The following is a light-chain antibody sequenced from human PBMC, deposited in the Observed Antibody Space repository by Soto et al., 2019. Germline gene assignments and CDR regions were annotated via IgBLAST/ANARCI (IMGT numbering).Light chain of an antibody. CDR1: QSVSSSY. Sequence: EIVLTQSPGTLSLSPGERATLSCRASQSVSSSYLAWCQQKPGQAPRLLIYDASSRATGIPDRFSGSGSGIDFTLTISRLEPEDFAVYYCQQYGSSLYTFGQGTKLEI. CDR3: QQYGSSLYT. CDR2: DAS. J-gene: IGKJ2*01. V-gene: IGKV3-20*01.